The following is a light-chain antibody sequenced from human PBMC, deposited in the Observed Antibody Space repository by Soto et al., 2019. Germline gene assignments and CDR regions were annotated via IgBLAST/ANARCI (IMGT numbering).Light chain of an antibody. CDR1: SSNIGDNP. J-gene: IGLJ1*01. CDR2: IND. CDR3: AAWDDSLNAL. V-gene: IGLV1-44*01. Sequence: QSVLTQPPSASGTPGQRITISCSGSSSNIGDNPVNWYQQLPGAAPKLLIYINDQRPSGVPDRFPGSKSGNSASLAISGLQAEDEADYYCAAWDDSLNALFGTGTKVTVL.